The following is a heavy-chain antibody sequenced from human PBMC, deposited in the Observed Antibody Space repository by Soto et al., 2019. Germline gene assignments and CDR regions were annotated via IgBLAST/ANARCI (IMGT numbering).Heavy chain of an antibody. J-gene: IGHJ4*02. V-gene: IGHV1-69*01. Sequence: QVQLVQSGAEVKKPGSSVKVSCKASGGTFSSYAISWVRQAPGQGLEWMGGIIPIFGTANYAQKFQGRVTITADESTSTAYMELSSLRSADTAVYYCAREGTTYYDYVWGSYRDYYFDYWGQGTLVTVSS. CDR3: AREGTTYYDYVWGSYRDYYFDY. CDR1: GGTFSSYA. D-gene: IGHD3-16*02. CDR2: IIPIFGTA.